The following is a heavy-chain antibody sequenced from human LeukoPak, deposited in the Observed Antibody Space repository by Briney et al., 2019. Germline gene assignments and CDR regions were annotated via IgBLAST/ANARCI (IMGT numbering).Heavy chain of an antibody. Sequence: GGSLRLSCAASGFTFSSYSMNWVRQAPGKGLEWVSSISSSSSYIYYADSVKGRFTISRDNAKNSLYLQMNSLRAEDTAVYYCAREESGGDYGYYWGQGTLVTVSS. D-gene: IGHD4-17*01. CDR3: AREESGGDYGYY. V-gene: IGHV3-21*01. CDR1: GFTFSSYS. CDR2: ISSSSSYI. J-gene: IGHJ4*02.